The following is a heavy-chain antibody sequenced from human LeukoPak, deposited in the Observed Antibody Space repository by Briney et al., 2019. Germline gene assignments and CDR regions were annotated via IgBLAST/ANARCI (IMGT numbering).Heavy chain of an antibody. CDR1: GFTFSSYD. CDR2: IGTAGDT. J-gene: IGHJ6*02. Sequence: GGSLRLSCAASGFTFSSYDMHWVRQATGKGLEWVSAIGTAGDTYYPGSVKGRFTISRENAKNSLYLQMNSLRAGDTAVYYCARDLDYYGMDVWGQGTTVTVSS. V-gene: IGHV3-13*01. CDR3: ARDLDYYGMDV.